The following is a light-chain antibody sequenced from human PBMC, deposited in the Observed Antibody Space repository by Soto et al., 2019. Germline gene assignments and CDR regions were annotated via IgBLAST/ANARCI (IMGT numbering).Light chain of an antibody. CDR2: AAS. J-gene: IGKJ4*01. V-gene: IGKV3-20*01. CDR1: QSISRY. Sequence: IVCTQSPGTLSLSPGSRTPVSGRASQSISRYLAWYQQQPGQCPSLLIYAASSRATGIPDRFRGSGSGTDFPLTIRRMEHDDFAVYYRQQYGSPPSFGGGTKVDIK. CDR3: QQYGSPPS.